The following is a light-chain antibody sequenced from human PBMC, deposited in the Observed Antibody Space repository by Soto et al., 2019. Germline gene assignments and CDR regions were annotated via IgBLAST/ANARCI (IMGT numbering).Light chain of an antibody. CDR3: QQYAGSPST. Sequence: EIVLTQSPGTLSLSPGERATLSCRACQTVTSNYLAWYQRKPGQAPRLLIYGASSRATDIPDRFSGSGSGTDFTLTITRLEPEDFAVYFCQQYAGSPSTFGQGTKVEI. V-gene: IGKV3-20*01. J-gene: IGKJ1*01. CDR2: GAS. CDR1: QTVTSNY.